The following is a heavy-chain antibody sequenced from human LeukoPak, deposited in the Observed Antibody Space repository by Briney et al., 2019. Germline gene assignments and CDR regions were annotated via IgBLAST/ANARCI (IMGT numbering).Heavy chain of an antibody. CDR2: IFYSGST. V-gene: IGHV4-59*11. Sequence: PSETLSLTCAVYIGSFSGHYWSWVRQAPGKGLEWIGYIFYSGSTNYSPSLKSRVTISVATSKNQFSLRLKSVTAADTAVYFCARTGDYSRSTGGWFDPWGQGTLVTVSS. J-gene: IGHJ5*02. CDR1: IGSFSGHY. D-gene: IGHD4-11*01. CDR3: ARTGDYSRSTGGWFDP.